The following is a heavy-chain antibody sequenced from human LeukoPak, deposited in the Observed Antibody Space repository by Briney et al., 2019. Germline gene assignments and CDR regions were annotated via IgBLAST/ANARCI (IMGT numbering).Heavy chain of an antibody. CDR3: AADGTD. V-gene: IGHV1-69*05. CDR1: GGTFNSYA. Sequence: GSSVKVSCKASGGTFNSYAINWVRQAPGQGLEWMGGIIPRLGTTKYIEKFQGRITITTDESTTTACMELTSLRSEDTAVYYCAADGTDWGQGTLVTVSS. CDR2: IIPRLGTT. J-gene: IGHJ4*02.